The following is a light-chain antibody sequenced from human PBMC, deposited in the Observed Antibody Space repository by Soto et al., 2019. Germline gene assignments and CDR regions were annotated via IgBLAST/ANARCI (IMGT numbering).Light chain of an antibody. V-gene: IGKV3-20*01. CDR2: SAS. CDR1: QSVSSSY. J-gene: IGKJ1*01. CDR3: PHPGSSPWT. Sequence: EIVWTQSPGTLSLSPGERATLSCRASQSVSSSYLAWYQQKPGQAPRLLIYSASSRATGIPDRFSGSGSGTDFTLTISRLEPEDFAVYYCPHPGSSPWTCGQGTKVEMK.